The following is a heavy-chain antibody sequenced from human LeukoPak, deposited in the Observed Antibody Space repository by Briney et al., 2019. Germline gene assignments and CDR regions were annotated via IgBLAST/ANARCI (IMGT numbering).Heavy chain of an antibody. CDR1: GYTFTGYY. V-gene: IGHV1-2*02. CDR2: INPNSGGT. Sequence: ASVKVSCKASGYTFTGYYMHWVRQAPGQGLEWMGWINPNSGGTNYAQKFQGKVTMTRDTSISTAYMELSRLRSDDTAVYYCARDLGNYYDSSGYSHYFDYWGQGTLVTVSS. J-gene: IGHJ4*02. CDR3: ARDLGNYYDSSGYSHYFDY. D-gene: IGHD3-22*01.